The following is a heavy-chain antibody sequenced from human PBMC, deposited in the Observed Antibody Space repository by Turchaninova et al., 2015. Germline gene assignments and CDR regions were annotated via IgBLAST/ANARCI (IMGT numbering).Heavy chain of an antibody. D-gene: IGHD2-2*01. CDR2: IDPSNSYT. CDR3: ARHSDSSTSPNDY. Sequence: HLVQYDAGVKKHCAALCISVKGPGKNFNRDWTSRGRQMPGKGLEWIGRIDPSNSYTNYSPSFQGHVTISADKSISTAYLQWSSLKASDTAMYYCARHSDSSTSPNDYWGQGTLVTVSS. V-gene: IGHV5-10-1*03. J-gene: IGHJ4*02. CDR1: GKNFNRDW.